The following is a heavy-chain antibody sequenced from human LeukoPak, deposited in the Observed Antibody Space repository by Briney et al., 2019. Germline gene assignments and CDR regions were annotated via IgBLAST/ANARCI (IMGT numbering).Heavy chain of an antibody. V-gene: IGHV4-59*12. CDR1: GGSISSYY. D-gene: IGHD2-2*01. CDR3: ASGQLLFDY. Sequence: SETLSLTCTVSGGSISSYYWSWIRQPPGKGLEWIGYIYYSGSTYYNPSLKSRVTISVDTSKNQFSLKLSSVTAADTAVYYCASGQLLFDYWGQGTLVTVSS. CDR2: IYYSGST. J-gene: IGHJ4*02.